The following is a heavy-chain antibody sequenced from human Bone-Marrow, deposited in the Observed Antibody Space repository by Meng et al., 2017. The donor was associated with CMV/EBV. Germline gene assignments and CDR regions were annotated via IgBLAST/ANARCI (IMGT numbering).Heavy chain of an antibody. CDR3: ARGTTYYDFWSGYYTLDY. CDR2: ISYDGSNK. CDR1: GFTFSSYA. Sequence: GGSLRLSCAASGFTFSSYAMHWVRQAPGKGLEWVAVISYDGSNKYYADSVKGRFTISRDNSKNTLYLQMNSLRAEDTAVYCCARGTTYYDFWSGYYTLDYWGQGTLVTVSS. D-gene: IGHD3-3*01. J-gene: IGHJ4*02. V-gene: IGHV3-30-3*01.